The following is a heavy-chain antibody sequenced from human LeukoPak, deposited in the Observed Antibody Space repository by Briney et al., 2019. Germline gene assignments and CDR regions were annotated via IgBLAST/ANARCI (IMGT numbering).Heavy chain of an antibody. CDR1: GYTFTTYA. Sequence: ASVTVSCKASGYTFTTYAMNWVRQAPGQGLEWMGWINTNTGNPTYAQGFTGRFVFSLDTSVSTAYLQISSLEAEDTAVYYCARGRVVAATRYFDYWGQGTLVTVSS. CDR3: ARGRVVAATRYFDY. J-gene: IGHJ4*02. CDR2: INTNTGNP. D-gene: IGHD2-15*01. V-gene: IGHV7-4-1*02.